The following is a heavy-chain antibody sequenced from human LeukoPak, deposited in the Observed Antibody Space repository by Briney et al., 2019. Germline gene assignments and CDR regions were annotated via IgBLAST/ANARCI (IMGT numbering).Heavy chain of an antibody. CDR2: ISSSSSYI. J-gene: IGHJ6*03. CDR1: GFTFSSYS. Sequence: GGSLRLSCAASGFTFSSYSMNWVRQAPGKGLEWVSSISSSSSYIYYADSVKGRFTISRDNAKNSLYLQMNSLRAEDTAVYYCARGPNDFWSGYYWYYYMDVWGKGTTVTVSS. D-gene: IGHD3-3*01. V-gene: IGHV3-21*01. CDR3: ARGPNDFWSGYYWYYYMDV.